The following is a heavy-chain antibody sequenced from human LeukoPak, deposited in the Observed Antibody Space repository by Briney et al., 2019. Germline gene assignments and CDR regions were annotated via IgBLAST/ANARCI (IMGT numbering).Heavy chain of an antibody. V-gene: IGHV3-33*01. CDR1: GFTFSSYG. Sequence: GGSLRLSCAASGFTFSSYGMHWVRQAPGKGLEWVAVIWYDGSNKYYADSVKGRFTISRDNSKNTLYLQMNSLRAEDTAVYYCARDIEGGHPMVRGAPNLDYWGQGTLVTVSS. D-gene: IGHD3-10*01. CDR3: ARDIEGGHPMVRGAPNLDY. J-gene: IGHJ4*02. CDR2: IWYDGSNK.